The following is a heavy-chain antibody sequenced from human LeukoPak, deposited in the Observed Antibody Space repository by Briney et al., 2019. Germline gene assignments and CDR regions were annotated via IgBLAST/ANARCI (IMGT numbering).Heavy chain of an antibody. CDR2: IYYSGST. Sequence: SETLSLTCTVSGGSISSSSYYWGWLRQPPGKGLEWIGSIYYSGSTYYNPSLKSRVTISVDTSKNQFSLKLSSVTAADTAVYYCAREVYDSSGYLAYFDYWGQGTLVTVSS. CDR3: AREVYDSSGYLAYFDY. D-gene: IGHD3-22*01. J-gene: IGHJ4*02. CDR1: GGSISSSSYY. V-gene: IGHV4-39*07.